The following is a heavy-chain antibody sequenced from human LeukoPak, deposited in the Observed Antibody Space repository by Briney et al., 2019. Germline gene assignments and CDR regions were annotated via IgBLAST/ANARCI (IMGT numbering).Heavy chain of an antibody. CDR2: IRYDGSNK. CDR3: AKDQITYYYGSADAFDI. D-gene: IGHD3-10*01. J-gene: IGHJ3*02. V-gene: IGHV3-30*02. Sequence: GGSLRLSCAASGFTFSSYGMHWVRQAPGKGLDWVAFIRYDGSNKYYADSVKGRFTISRDNSKNTLYLQMNSLRAEDTAVYYCAKDQITYYYGSADAFDIWGQGTMVTVSS. CDR1: GFTFSSYG.